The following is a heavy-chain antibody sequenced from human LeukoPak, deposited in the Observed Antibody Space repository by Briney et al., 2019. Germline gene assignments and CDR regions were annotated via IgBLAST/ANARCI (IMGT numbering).Heavy chain of an antibody. CDR2: IRSKAYGGTT. V-gene: IGHV3-49*04. D-gene: IGHD3-10*01. J-gene: IGHJ4*02. CDR3: TTSLGYYGSGSYWGYYFDY. CDR1: GFTFGDYA. Sequence: GGSLRLSCTASGFTFGDYAISWVRQGPGKGLERVGFIRSKAYGGTTEYAASVKGRFTISRDDSKSIAYLQMNSLKTEDTAVYYCTTSLGYYGSGSYWGYYFDYWGQGTLVTVSS.